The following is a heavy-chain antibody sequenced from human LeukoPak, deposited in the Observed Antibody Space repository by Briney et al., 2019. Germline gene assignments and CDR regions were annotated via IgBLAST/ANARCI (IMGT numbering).Heavy chain of an antibody. CDR2: MNHNSGYT. J-gene: IGHJ4*02. D-gene: IGHD5-12*01. Sequence: GGSVSVSCTASGYTFSNYDMNWVRQAPGQGLEGMGWMNHNSGYTVTAQKFQSRVTMTRNTSIGTAYMYLSSLRFEDTAVYYCAREDIVATIGPYFDYWGQGTLVTVSS. V-gene: IGHV1-8*02. CDR1: GYTFSNYD. CDR3: AREDIVATIGPYFDY.